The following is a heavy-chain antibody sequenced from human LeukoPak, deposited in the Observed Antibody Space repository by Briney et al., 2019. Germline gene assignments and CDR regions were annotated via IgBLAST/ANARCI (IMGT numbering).Heavy chain of an antibody. D-gene: IGHD3-22*01. CDR1: GFTFSGYS. CDR2: ISSSSSYI. J-gene: IGHJ4*02. Sequence: GGSLRLSCAASGFTFSGYSMNWVRQAPGKGLEWVSSISSSSSYIYYADSVKGRFTISRDNAKNSLYLQMNSLRAEDTAVYYCARRAYYYDSSGYYADYWGQGTLVTVSS. V-gene: IGHV3-21*01. CDR3: ARRAYYYDSSGYYADY.